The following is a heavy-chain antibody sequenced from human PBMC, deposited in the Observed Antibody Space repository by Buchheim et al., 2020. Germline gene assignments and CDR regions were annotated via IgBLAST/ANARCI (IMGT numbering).Heavy chain of an antibody. CDR3: ARDLSSSGYYYFDY. Sequence: QVQLQESGPGLVKPSETLSLTCTVPGGSISSYYWSWNRQHPGKGLEWIGYVYYSGSTNYNPSLKSRVTISVDTSKNQFSLKLSSVAAADTAVYYCARDLSSSGYYYFDYWGQGTL. D-gene: IGHD3-22*01. CDR2: VYYSGST. J-gene: IGHJ4*02. V-gene: IGHV4-59*01. CDR1: GGSISSYY.